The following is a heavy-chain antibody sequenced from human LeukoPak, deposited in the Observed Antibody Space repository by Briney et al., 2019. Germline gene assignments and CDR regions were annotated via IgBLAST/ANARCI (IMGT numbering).Heavy chain of an antibody. CDR2: IYYSGST. Sequence: PSETLSLTCTVSGGSISSYYWSWIRQPPGKGLEWIGYIYYSGSTNYNPSLKSRVTISVDTSKNQFSLKLSSVTAADTAVYYCARGDYGWYDILTGCHDAFDIWGQGTMVTVSS. CDR1: GGSISSYY. CDR3: ARGDYGWYDILTGCHDAFDI. D-gene: IGHD3-9*01. J-gene: IGHJ3*02. V-gene: IGHV4-59*01.